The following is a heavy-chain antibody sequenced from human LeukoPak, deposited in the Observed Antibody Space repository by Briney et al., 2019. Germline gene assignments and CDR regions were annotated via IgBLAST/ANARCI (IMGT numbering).Heavy chain of an antibody. V-gene: IGHV3-23*01. CDR2: ISGSGGSA. J-gene: IGHJ4*02. CDR1: GFTFSSYA. CDR3: ARGVGATAPGVDY. D-gene: IGHD1-26*01. Sequence: AGSLRLSGAASGFTFSSYAMSWVRQAPGKGLECVSAISGSGGSAYYADSVKGRFTISRDNSKNTLYLQMNSLRGEDTAVYYCARGVGATAPGVDYWGQGTLVTVSS.